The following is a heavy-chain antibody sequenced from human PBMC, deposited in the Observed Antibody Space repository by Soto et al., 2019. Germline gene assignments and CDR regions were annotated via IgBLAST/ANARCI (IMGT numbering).Heavy chain of an antibody. V-gene: IGHV3-21*04. CDR1: GFTFSSSS. Sequence: EVQLVESGGGLVKPGGSLRLSCAASGFTFSSSSVSWVRQAPGKGLEWVSSISSSSDSVYYADSVKGRFTISRDNAKNSLYLQMNSLRAEDTAIYFCAKDRDFWTGSGIDYWGQGTLVTVSA. CDR3: AKDRDFWTGSGIDY. D-gene: IGHD3-3*01. CDR2: ISSSSDSV. J-gene: IGHJ4*02.